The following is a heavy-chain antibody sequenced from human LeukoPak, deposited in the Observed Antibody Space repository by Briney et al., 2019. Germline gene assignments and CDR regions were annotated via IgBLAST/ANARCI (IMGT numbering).Heavy chain of an antibody. Sequence: GASVKVSCKASGYTFTGYYMHWVRQAPGQGLEWMGWINPNSGGTNYAQKFQGRVTMTRDTSISTAYMELSRLRSDDTAVYYCARGVVGATGGETDYYYYMDVWGKGTTVTVSS. V-gene: IGHV1-2*02. CDR3: ARGVVGATGGETDYYYYMDV. D-gene: IGHD1-26*01. CDR1: GYTFTGYY. J-gene: IGHJ6*03. CDR2: INPNSGGT.